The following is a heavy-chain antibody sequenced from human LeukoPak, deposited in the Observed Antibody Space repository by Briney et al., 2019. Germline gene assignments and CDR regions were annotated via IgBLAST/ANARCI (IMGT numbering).Heavy chain of an antibody. CDR1: GNTFSSNA. CDR2: IIPIFGTA. J-gene: IGHJ5*02. D-gene: IGHD3-3*01. Sequence: SVNVSCKASGNTFSSNAISWVRQAPGQGLEWKGGIIPIFGTANYAQKFQGRVTITADESTSTAYMKLSSLRSEDTAVYYCARNHYDFWSEISQPPWWFDPWGQGTLVTVSS. V-gene: IGHV1-69*01. CDR3: ARNHYDFWSEISQPPWWFDP.